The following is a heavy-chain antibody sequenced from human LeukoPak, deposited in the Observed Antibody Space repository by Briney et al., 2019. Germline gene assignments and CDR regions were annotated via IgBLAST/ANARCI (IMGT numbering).Heavy chain of an antibody. V-gene: IGHV3-30-3*01. CDR1: GFTFSSYA. CDR2: ISYDGSAQ. J-gene: IGHJ4*02. CDR3: ARANRPFHTSGWYKDY. D-gene: IGHD6-19*01. Sequence: GRSLRLSCAASGFTFSSYAMHWVRQAPRKGLEWVALISYDGSAQYYTESAKGRFTISRDNSKNTLYLQVNSLRVEDTAVYYCARANRPFHTSGWYKDYWGQGTLVTVSS.